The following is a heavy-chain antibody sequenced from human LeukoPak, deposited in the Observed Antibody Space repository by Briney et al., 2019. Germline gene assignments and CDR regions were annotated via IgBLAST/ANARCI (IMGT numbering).Heavy chain of an antibody. J-gene: IGHJ3*02. CDR1: GFTFSSYW. Sequence: RGSPRLSCAASGFTFSSYWMHWVRQAPGKGLVWVSSIYGDGSGTTYADSVKGRFTISRDNAKNTLYLQMNSLRAEDTAVYYCARSSSGAFDIWGQGTMVTVSS. CDR3: ARSSSGAFDI. D-gene: IGHD6-6*01. V-gene: IGHV3-74*01. CDR2: IYGDGSGT.